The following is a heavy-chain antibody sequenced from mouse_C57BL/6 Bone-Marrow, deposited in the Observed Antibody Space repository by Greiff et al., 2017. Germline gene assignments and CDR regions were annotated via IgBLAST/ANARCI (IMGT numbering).Heavy chain of an antibody. J-gene: IGHJ3*01. V-gene: IGHV1-81*01. CDR1: GYTFTSYG. CDR2: IYPRSGNT. Sequence: QVQLQQSGAELARPGASVKLSCKASGYTFTSYGISWVKQRTGQGLEWIGEIYPRSGNTYYNEKFKGKATLTADKSSSTAYMELRSLTSEYSAVYFCARGGIYSNYEAYWGQGTLVTVSA. CDR3: ARGGIYSNYEAY. D-gene: IGHD2-5*01.